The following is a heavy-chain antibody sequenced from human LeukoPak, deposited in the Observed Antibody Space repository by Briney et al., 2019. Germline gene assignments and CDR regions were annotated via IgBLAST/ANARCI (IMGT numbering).Heavy chain of an antibody. J-gene: IGHJ4*02. D-gene: IGHD3-10*01. V-gene: IGHV3-33*01. CDR1: GFTFSSYG. CDR2: IWYDGSNK. CDR3: ARVPFSGSSYGPDFFDY. Sequence: PGRSLRLSCAASGFTFSSYGMHWVRQAPGKGLEWVAVIWYDGSNKYYADSVKGRFTISRDNSKNTLYLQMNSLRAEDTAVYCCARVPFSGSSYGPDFFDYWGQGTLVTVSS.